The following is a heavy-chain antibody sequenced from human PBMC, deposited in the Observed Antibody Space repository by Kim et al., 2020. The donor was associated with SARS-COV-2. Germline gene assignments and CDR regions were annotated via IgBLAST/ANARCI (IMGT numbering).Heavy chain of an antibody. J-gene: IGHJ6*02. Sequence: GGSLRLSCAASGFTFSGSAMHWVRQASRKGLEWVGRIRSKANSYATAYAASVKGRFTISRDDSKNTAYLQMNSLKTEDTAVYYCTRALDGLWFGESNYYYGMDVWGQGTTVTVSS. CDR2: IRSKANSYAT. CDR1: GFTFSGSA. CDR3: TRALDGLWFGESNYYYGMDV. V-gene: IGHV3-73*01. D-gene: IGHD3-10*01.